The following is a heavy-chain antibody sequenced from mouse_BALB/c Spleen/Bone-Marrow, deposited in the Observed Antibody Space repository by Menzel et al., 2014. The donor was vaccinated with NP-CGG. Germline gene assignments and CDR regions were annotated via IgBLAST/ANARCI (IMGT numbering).Heavy chain of an antibody. CDR2: ISTYSGNT. D-gene: IGHD1-1*01. Sequence: QVQLQQSGPELVRPGVSAKISCKGSGYTFTDYAMHWVKQSHAKSLEWIGVISTYSGNTNYNQKFKGKATMTVDKPSSTAYMELARLTSEDSAIYYCARAGYGSSYDWFAYWGQGTLVTVSA. CDR1: GYTFTDYA. J-gene: IGHJ3*01. CDR3: ARAGYGSSYDWFAY. V-gene: IGHV1-67*01.